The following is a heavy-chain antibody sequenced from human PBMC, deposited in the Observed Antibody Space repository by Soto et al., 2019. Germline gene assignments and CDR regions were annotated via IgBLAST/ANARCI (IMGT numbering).Heavy chain of an antibody. CDR2: ISGSGGST. Sequence: EVQLLESGGGLVQPGGSLRLSCAASGFTFSSYAMSWVRQAPGKGLEWFSAISGSGGSTYYADSVKGRFTISRDNSKNTLDLQMNSLRAEDTAVYYCAKAICDYGDYCYYFDYWGQGTLVTVSS. V-gene: IGHV3-23*01. J-gene: IGHJ4*02. CDR1: GFTFSSYA. D-gene: IGHD4-17*01. CDR3: AKAICDYGDYCYYFDY.